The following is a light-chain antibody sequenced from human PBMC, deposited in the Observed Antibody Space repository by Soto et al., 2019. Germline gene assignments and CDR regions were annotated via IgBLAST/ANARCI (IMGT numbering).Light chain of an antibody. Sequence: EIVLTQSPATLSLSPGERATLSCRASHSIAANYLAWYQQKRGQAPRLLIYGASSRATGIPDRFSGSGSGTDFTLTISRLEPEDFSVYYCHQYGTAPLTFGPGTKVDIK. V-gene: IGKV3-20*01. CDR2: GAS. J-gene: IGKJ3*01. CDR1: HSIAANY. CDR3: HQYGTAPLT.